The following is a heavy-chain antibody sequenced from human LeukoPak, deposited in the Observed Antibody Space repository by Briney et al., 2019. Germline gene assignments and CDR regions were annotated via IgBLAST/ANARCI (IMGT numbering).Heavy chain of an antibody. Sequence: ASVKVSCKASGYTFTGYYMHWVRQAPGQGLEWMGWINPNSGGTKYAQKFQGRVTMTRDTSISTAYMELSRLRSDDTAVYYCARDHWWVRGVPAGWFDPWGQGTLVTVSS. J-gene: IGHJ5*02. CDR1: GYTFTGYY. CDR2: INPNSGGT. D-gene: IGHD3-10*01. V-gene: IGHV1-2*02. CDR3: ARDHWWVRGVPAGWFDP.